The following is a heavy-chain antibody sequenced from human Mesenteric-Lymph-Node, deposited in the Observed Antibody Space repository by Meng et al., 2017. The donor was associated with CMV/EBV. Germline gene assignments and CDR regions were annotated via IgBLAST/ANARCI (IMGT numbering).Heavy chain of an antibody. J-gene: IGHJ1*01. CDR3: ARGLQSSGHYSAEYFQH. D-gene: IGHD3-22*01. CDR2: MNPIGGNT. CDR1: YTFTSFD. Sequence: YTFTSFDINGVRQAPGQGLEGMGWMNPIGGNTGYAEKFQGRVTLTRNTSTSTAYMELSSLSSEDTAVYYCARGLQSSGHYSAEYFQHWGQGTLVTVSS. V-gene: IGHV1-8*03.